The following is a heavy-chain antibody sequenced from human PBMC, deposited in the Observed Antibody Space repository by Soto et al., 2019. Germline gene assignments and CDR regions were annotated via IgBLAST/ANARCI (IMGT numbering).Heavy chain of an antibody. Sequence: SETLSLTCAVHGDSFSGYFWTWIRQPPGKGLEWIAEITEGGTTNYSPSLKSRVSIAVDSSKRQFSLTLSSVTAADTAMYYCARGDDAMLSPNFDYWSQGSMVTVYS. CDR1: GDSFSGYF. V-gene: IGHV4-34*01. CDR2: ITEGGTT. D-gene: IGHD1-1*01. J-gene: IGHJ4*02. CDR3: ARGDDAMLSPNFDY.